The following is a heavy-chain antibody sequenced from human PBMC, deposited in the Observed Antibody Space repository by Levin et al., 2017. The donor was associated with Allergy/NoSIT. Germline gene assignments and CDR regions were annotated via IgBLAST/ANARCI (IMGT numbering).Heavy chain of an antibody. D-gene: IGHD3-22*01. J-gene: IGHJ3*02. Sequence: SQTLSLPCTVSGGSIRSYYWSWIRQPPGKGLEWIGYIYYSGSTNYNPSLKSRVTISVDTSKNQFSLKLSSVTAADTAVYYCAREITMMDEDDAFDIWGQGTMVTVSS. V-gene: IGHV4-59*01. CDR3: AREITMMDEDDAFDI. CDR1: GGSIRSYY. CDR2: IYYSGST.